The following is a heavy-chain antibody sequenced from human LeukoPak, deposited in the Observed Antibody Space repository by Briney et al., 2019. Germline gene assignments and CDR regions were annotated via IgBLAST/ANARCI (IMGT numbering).Heavy chain of an antibody. J-gene: IGHJ4*02. CDR2: IYPDSGGT. CDR3: ARGRSDYYLDS. Sequence: ASLTVSCKASGYTFTDYYMHWVRQAPRHGLEWMGWIYPDSGGTNYAQKFQGRVTMTRDTSISTAYMGLSRLTSDDTAVYYCARGRSDYYLDSWGQGTLVTVSS. V-gene: IGHV1-2*02. CDR1: GYTFTDYY. D-gene: IGHD3-10*01.